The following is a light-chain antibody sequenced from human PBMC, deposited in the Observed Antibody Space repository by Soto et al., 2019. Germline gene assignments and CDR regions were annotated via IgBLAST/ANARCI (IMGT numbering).Light chain of an antibody. J-gene: IGLJ3*02. V-gene: IGLV1-44*01. Sequence: QSVLTQPPSASGTPGQRVTISCSGSSSNIGSYPVNWYQQLPGTAPQLLIYTNNQRPSGVPDRFSGSKSGTSASLAISGLQSEDEADYYCAAWDDSLNGWVFGGGTKLTVL. CDR1: SSNIGSYP. CDR3: AAWDDSLNGWV. CDR2: TNN.